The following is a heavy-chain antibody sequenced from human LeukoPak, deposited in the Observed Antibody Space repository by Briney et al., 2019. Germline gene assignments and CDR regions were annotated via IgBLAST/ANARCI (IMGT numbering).Heavy chain of an antibody. CDR3: ARVTEYSSGPFDY. CDR1: GGTFSSYA. Sequence: SVKVSCKASGGTFSSYAISWVRQAPGQGLEWMRGIIPIFGTANYAQKFQGRVTITADESTSTAYMELRSLRSDDTAVYYCARVTEYSSGPFDYWGQGTLVTVSS. CDR2: IIPIFGTA. J-gene: IGHJ4*02. D-gene: IGHD6-19*01. V-gene: IGHV1-69*13.